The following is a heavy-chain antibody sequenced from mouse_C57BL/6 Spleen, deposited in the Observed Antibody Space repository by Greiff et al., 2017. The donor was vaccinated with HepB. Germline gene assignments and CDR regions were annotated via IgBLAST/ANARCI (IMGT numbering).Heavy chain of an antibody. CDR1: GFTFSSYG. CDR3: ARGGYYDGFAY. V-gene: IGHV5-6*01. Sequence: EVQLVESGGDLVKPGGSLKLSCAASGFTFSSYGMSWVRQTPDKRLEWVATISSGGSYTYYPDSVKGRFTISRDNAKNTLYLQMSSLKSEDTAMYYCARGGYYDGFAYWGQGTLVTVSA. CDR2: ISSGGSYT. D-gene: IGHD2-3*01. J-gene: IGHJ3*01.